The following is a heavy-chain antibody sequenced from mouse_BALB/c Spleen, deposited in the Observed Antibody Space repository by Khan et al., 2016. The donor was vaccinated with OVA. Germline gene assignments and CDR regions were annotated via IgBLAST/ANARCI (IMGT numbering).Heavy chain of an antibody. CDR2: ISYSGRT. CDR1: GYSITSDYA. V-gene: IGHV3-2*02. J-gene: IGHJ3*01. D-gene: IGHD3-3*01. Sequence: EVQLVESGPGLVKPSLSLSLTCTVTGYSITSDYAWHWIRQFPGHKLEWMGYISYSGRTSYTPSLKSRISITRDTSKNQFFLQLNSVTTEDTATYFCVRGRAYWGQGTLVTVSA. CDR3: VRGRAY.